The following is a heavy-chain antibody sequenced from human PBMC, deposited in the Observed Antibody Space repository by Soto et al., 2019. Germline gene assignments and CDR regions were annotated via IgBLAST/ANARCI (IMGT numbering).Heavy chain of an antibody. Sequence: EVELVESGGGLVQPGGSLRLSCAASGFTFSSHSFNWVRQAPGQGLEWVAYISSRSSLILYADSVRGRFIISRDNAKNSLYLDMNRPRDQDTANYYWGRERGEYDSGWYIDRWGQGTPVTVSS. CDR2: ISSRSSLI. D-gene: IGHD6-19*01. J-gene: IGHJ5*02. V-gene: IGHV3-48*02. CDR3: GRERGEYDSGWYIDR. CDR1: GFTFSSHS.